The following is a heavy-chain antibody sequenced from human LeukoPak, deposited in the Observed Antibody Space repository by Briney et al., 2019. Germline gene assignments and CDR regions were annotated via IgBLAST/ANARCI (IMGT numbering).Heavy chain of an antibody. D-gene: IGHD1-7*01. J-gene: IGHJ3*02. CDR2: ISGSGGST. V-gene: IGHV3-23*01. CDR3: AKRPGPQTNDAFDI. Sequence: PGGSLRLSCAASGFPFSIYAMSWVPQAPGKGLEWVSVISGSGGSTYYADSVKGRFTISRDNSKNTLYLQMNSLRAEDTAVYYCAKRPGPQTNDAFDIWGQGTMVTVSS. CDR1: GFPFSIYA.